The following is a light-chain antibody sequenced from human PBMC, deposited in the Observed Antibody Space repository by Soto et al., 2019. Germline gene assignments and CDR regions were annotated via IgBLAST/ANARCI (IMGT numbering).Light chain of an antibody. CDR3: QQYDSART. V-gene: IGKV3-20*01. CDR2: GAS. J-gene: IGKJ1*01. Sequence: EIVLTQSPATLSLSPGERATLSCRASQSVDSRFVAWYQQQRGQAPRVLMYGASIRATGIPERFSGSGSGTDITISIRRPEPDDFAGYYCQQYDSARTVGQGTKVEMK. CDR1: QSVDSRF.